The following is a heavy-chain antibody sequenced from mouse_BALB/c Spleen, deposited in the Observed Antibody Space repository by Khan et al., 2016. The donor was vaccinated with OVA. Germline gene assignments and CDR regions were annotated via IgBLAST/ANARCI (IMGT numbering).Heavy chain of an antibody. V-gene: IGHV1-77*01. CDR3: ARRNYFGYTFAY. CDR1: GYTFTDYY. J-gene: IGHJ3*01. Sequence: QVQLQQSGAELARPGASVKLSCKASGYTFTDYYINWVKQRTGQGLEWIGEISPGSGDTYYNERFKGKATLTADKSSSTAYLQLSSLTSGASAVYFWARRNYFGYTFAYWGQGTLVTVSA. CDR2: ISPGSGDT. D-gene: IGHD1-2*01.